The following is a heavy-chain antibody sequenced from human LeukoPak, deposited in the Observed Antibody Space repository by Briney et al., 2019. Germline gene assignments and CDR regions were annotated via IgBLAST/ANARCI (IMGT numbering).Heavy chain of an antibody. J-gene: IGHJ6*02. V-gene: IGHV4-34*01. CDR1: GGSFSGYY. D-gene: IGHD4-17*01. Sequence: PSETLSLTCAVYGGSFSGYYWSWIRQPPGKGLERIGEINHSGSTNYNPSLKSRVTISVDTSKNQFSLKLSSVTAADTAVYYCARGDYGDYQYYYYYGMDVWGQGATVTVSS. CDR2: INHSGST. CDR3: ARGDYGDYQYYYYYGMDV.